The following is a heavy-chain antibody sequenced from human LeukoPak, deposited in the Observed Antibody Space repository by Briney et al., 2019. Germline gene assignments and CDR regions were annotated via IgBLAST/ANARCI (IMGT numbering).Heavy chain of an antibody. CDR3: ARREITIFGGPFDY. J-gene: IGHJ4*02. D-gene: IGHD3-3*01. V-gene: IGHV5-51*01. Sequence: WESLKISCKGSGYSFTSYWIGWVRQMPGKGLDWMGIIYPGDSDTRYSPSFQGQVTISADRSISIAYLQWSSLKASDTAMYYCARREITIFGGPFDYWGPGTLVTVSS. CDR2: IYPGDSDT. CDR1: GYSFTSYW.